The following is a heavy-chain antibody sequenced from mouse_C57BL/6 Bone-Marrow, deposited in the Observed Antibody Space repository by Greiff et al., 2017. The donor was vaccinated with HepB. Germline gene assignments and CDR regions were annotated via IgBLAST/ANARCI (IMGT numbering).Heavy chain of an antibody. CDR2: INSDGGST. Sequence: EVKLMESGGGLVQPGESLKLSCESNEYEFTSHDMSWVRKTPEKRLELVAAINSDGGSTYYPDTMERRFIISRDNTKKTLYLQMSSLRSEDTALYYCARQAYIVAPDYWGQGTTLTVSS. J-gene: IGHJ2*01. V-gene: IGHV5-2*01. CDR3: ARQAYIVAPDY. CDR1: EYEFTSHD. D-gene: IGHD1-1*01.